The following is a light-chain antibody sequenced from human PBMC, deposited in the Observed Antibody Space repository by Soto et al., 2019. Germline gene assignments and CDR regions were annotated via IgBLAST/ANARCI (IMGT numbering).Light chain of an antibody. Sequence: DIQMTHSPSSVSASVLDIVTITFRASQRIISWLAWYQQKPGKAPRLLIYDASSLESGVPSRFSGSGSGTAFTLTISSLQPEDVAAYYCQQYNSAPRTFGGGTKVDIK. CDR3: QQYNSAPRT. CDR1: QRIISW. J-gene: IGKJ4*01. V-gene: IGKV1-12*01. CDR2: DAS.